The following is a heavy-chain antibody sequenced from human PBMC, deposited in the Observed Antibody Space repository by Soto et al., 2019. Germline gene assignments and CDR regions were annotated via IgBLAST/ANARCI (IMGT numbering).Heavy chain of an antibody. D-gene: IGHD2-2*01. CDR2: IVVGSGNT. CDR3: AADLSLGTWRSTSCYPHHYYLAV. V-gene: IGHV1-58*02. CDR1: GLTFTISA. Sequence: SVKVSCKASGLTFTISAMQWVRQARGQRLEWIGWIVVGSGNTNYAQKFQERVTITRDMSTSTAYMELSSLRSEDTAVYYCAADLSLGTWRSTSCYPHHYYLAVPGQGTTVPVSS. J-gene: IGHJ6*03.